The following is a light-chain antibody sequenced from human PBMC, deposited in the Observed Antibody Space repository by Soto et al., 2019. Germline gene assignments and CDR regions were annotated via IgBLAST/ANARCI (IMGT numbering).Light chain of an antibody. J-gene: IGKJ4*01. CDR3: QQSYSTPLT. V-gene: IGKV1-39*01. Sequence: DIQLTQSPSLLSASIGDRVTITCRASQSISSYLNWYQQKPGKAPKLLIYAASSLQSGVPSRFSGSGSGTDFTLTISSLQPEHFATYYCQQSYSTPLTFGGGTKVDIK. CDR1: QSISSY. CDR2: AAS.